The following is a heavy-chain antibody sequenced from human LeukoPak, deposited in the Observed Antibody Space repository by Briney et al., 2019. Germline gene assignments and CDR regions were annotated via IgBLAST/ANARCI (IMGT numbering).Heavy chain of an antibody. D-gene: IGHD2-2*02. Sequence: ASVKVSCKASGGTFSSYAISWVRQAPGQGREWRGGIIPIFGTASYPHKFQARVTNTTDESTSTAYMELSSLRSEDTAVYYSARSSEYCSITSCYIRGYYYYMDVWGKGTTVTVSS. V-gene: IGHV1-69*05. J-gene: IGHJ6*03. CDR1: GGTFSSYA. CDR3: ARSSEYCSITSCYIRGYYYYMDV. CDR2: IIPIFGTA.